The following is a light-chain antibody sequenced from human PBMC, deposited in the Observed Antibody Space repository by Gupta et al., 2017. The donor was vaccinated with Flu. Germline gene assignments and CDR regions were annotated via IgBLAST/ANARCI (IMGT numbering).Light chain of an antibody. CDR2: SDD. Sequence: SYVLTQPPSVSAAPGQTARVTCGGISIGAKSVHWFQQRPGQAPILVIYSDDDRPSGIPERFSGSNSGNTATLTISRVEAGDEADYYCQVCDRCSGHRVFGPGTKVTVL. CDR1: SIGAKS. V-gene: IGLV3-21*04. J-gene: IGLJ1*01. CDR3: QVCDRCSGHRV.